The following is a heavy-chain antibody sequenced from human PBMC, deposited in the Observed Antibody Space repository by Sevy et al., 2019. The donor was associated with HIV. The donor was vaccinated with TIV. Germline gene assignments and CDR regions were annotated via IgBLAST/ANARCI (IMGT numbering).Heavy chain of an antibody. CDR2: ISYDGSNK. CDR3: ARFAQVKRYCSSTSCFQGVFDP. V-gene: IGHV3-30*04. Sequence: GGSLRLSCAASGFTFSSYAMHWVRQAPGKGLEWVAVISYDGSNKYYADSMKGRFTISRDNSKNTLYLQMNSLRAEDTAVYYCARFAQVKRYCSSTSCFQGVFDPWGQGTLVTVSS. J-gene: IGHJ5*02. CDR1: GFTFSSYA. D-gene: IGHD2-2*01.